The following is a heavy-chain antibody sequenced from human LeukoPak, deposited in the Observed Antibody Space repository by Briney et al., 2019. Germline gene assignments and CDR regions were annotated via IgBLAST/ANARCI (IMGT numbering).Heavy chain of an antibody. CDR3: AKVHYTFRVGATTCIDY. D-gene: IGHD1-26*01. Sequence: GGSLRLSCAASGFTFSSYAMSWVRQAPGKGLEWVSAISGSGGSTYYADSVKGRFTISRDNSKNALYLQMNSLRAEDTAVYYCAKVHYTFRVGATTCIDYWGQGTLVTVSS. CDR2: ISGSGGST. J-gene: IGHJ4*02. V-gene: IGHV3-23*01. CDR1: GFTFSSYA.